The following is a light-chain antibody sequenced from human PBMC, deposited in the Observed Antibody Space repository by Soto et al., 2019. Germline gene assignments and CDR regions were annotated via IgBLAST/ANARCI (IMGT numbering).Light chain of an antibody. J-gene: IGLJ1*01. V-gene: IGLV2-14*01. Sequence: QSALTQPASVSGSPGQSITISCTGTSSDVGGYIYVSWYRQHPGKAPKPIIYEVSNRPSGVSNRFSGSKSGNMASLTISGLQAEDEADYYCSSYTSMTTLVFGTGTKVTVL. CDR2: EVS. CDR1: SSDVGGYIY. CDR3: SSYTSMTTLV.